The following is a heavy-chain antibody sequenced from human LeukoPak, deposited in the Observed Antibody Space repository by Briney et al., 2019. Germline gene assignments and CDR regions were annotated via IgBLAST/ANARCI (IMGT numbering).Heavy chain of an antibody. CDR3: VLESGGTLRY. D-gene: IGHD2-15*01. CDR1: GFAFSDYW. CDR2: IYTDTST. Sequence: PGGSLRLSCAASGFAFSDYWMTWVRQAPGKGLEWVSVIYTDTSTHYADSVKGRFTISGDTSRDTLHLQMIGLRAEDTAVYYCVLESGGTLRYWGRGSLVTVSS. J-gene: IGHJ4*02. V-gene: IGHV3-66*01.